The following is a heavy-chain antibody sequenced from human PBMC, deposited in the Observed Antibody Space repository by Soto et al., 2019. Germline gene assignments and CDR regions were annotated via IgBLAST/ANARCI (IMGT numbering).Heavy chain of an antibody. J-gene: IGHJ5*02. D-gene: IGHD3-16*01. V-gene: IGHV3-48*02. CDR3: ARIQGGWFDP. CDR1: GFTFSSYS. CDR2: ISTSSSSI. Sequence: GGSLRLSCAASGFTFSSYSMNWVRQAPGKGLEWVSYISTSSSSIYYADSVRGRFTISRDNAKNSLYLQMNSLRDEDTAVYYWARIQGGWFDPWGQGTLVTVSS.